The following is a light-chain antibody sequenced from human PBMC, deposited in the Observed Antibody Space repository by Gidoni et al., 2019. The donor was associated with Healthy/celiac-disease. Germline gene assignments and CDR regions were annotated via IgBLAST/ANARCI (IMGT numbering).Light chain of an antibody. V-gene: IGKV1-39*01. CDR1: QSISSY. CDR2: AAS. Sequence: DIQMTQSPSSLSASVGDRVTITCRASQSISSYLNWYQQKPGKAPKLLIYAASSLQSGVPSRFSGSESGTDFTLTISILQPEDFATYYCQQSYSTPPTFGQGTKLEIK. J-gene: IGKJ2*01. CDR3: QQSYSTPPT.